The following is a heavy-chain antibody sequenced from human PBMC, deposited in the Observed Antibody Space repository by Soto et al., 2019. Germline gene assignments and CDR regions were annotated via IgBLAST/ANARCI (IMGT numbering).Heavy chain of an antibody. J-gene: IGHJ4*02. D-gene: IGHD3-10*01. CDR1: GFTFTDHY. Sequence: QVQLVESGGGLVKPGGSLRLACTASGFTFTDHYRTWIRQAPGKGLEWVSYINSGGSNIYYADSVSGRFTISRDNAKNSVYLQMSSLRAEDTAIYYCARDMRGANWGQGTLVIVSS. CDR3: ARDMRGAN. CDR2: INSGGSNI. V-gene: IGHV3-11*01.